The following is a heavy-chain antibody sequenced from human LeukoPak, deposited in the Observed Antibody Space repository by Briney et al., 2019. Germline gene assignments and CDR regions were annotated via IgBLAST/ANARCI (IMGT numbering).Heavy chain of an antibody. CDR3: AKDPGDKDIDRWFDP. J-gene: IGHJ5*02. CDR1: GFPLTTYW. D-gene: IGHD7-27*01. V-gene: IGHV3-7*01. CDR2: INEDGYEK. Sequence: GGSLRLSCAATGFPLTTYWMSWVRQAPGKGLEWVANINEDGYEKYYVGSVKGRFTISRDNAKNSLYLHMSGLRVEDTAVYYCAKDPGDKDIDRWFDPWGQGTLVTVSS.